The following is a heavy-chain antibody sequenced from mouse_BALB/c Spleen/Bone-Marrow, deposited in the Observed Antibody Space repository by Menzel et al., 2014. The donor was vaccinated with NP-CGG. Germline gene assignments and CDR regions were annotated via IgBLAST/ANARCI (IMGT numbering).Heavy chain of an antibody. Sequence: VQLQQSGPELVKPGASVKISCKASGYSFTGYYMHWVKQSHGNSLDWIGYIYPYNGVSSYNQKFKGKATLTVDKSSSTASMELRSLTSDDSAVYYRESRGEYFDVWGAGTTVTVSS. J-gene: IGHJ1*01. V-gene: IGHV1-31*01. CDR3: ESRGEYFDV. CDR2: IYPYNGVS. CDR1: GYSFTGYY.